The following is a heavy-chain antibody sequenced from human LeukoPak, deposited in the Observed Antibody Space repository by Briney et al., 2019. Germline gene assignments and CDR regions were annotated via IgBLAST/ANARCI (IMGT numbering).Heavy chain of an antibody. J-gene: IGHJ4*02. D-gene: IGHD5-18*01. CDR2: IYSGGST. CDR3: ARDRRGYSGGGVDY. V-gene: IGHV3-53*01. Sequence: GGSLRLSCAASGFTVSSNYMSWVRQAPGKGLEWVSVIYSGGSTYYADSVKGRFTISRDNSKNTLYLKMNSLRAEDTAVYYCARDRRGYSGGGVDYWGQGTLVTVSS. CDR1: GFTVSSNY.